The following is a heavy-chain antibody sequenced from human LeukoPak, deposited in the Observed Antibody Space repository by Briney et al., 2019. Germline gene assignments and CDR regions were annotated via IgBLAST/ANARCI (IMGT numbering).Heavy chain of an antibody. CDR2: IYPGDSDT. CDR1: GYSFTSYW. D-gene: IGHD2-2*02. Sequence: TGESLKISCKGSGYSFTSYWIGWVRQMPGKGLEWMGIIYPGDSDTRYSPSFQGQVTISADKSVSTAYLQWSSLRAEDTAVYYCARKGCDIYPGYRLSYFDYWGQGTLVTVSS. J-gene: IGHJ4*02. V-gene: IGHV5-51*01. CDR3: ARKGCDIYPGYRLSYFDY.